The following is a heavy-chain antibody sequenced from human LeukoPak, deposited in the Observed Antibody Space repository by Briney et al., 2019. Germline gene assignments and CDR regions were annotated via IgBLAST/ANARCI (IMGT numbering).Heavy chain of an antibody. CDR2: ISSNGGST. CDR3: ARGRDGYPSGDYYYYGMDV. Sequence: PGGSLRLSCAASGFTFSSYAMHWVRQAPGKGLEYVSAISSNGGSTYYANSVKGRFTISRDNSENTLYLQMGSLRAEDMAVYYCARGRDGYPSGDYYYYGMDVWGQGTTVTVSS. CDR1: GFTFSSYA. J-gene: IGHJ6*02. D-gene: IGHD5-24*01. V-gene: IGHV3-64*01.